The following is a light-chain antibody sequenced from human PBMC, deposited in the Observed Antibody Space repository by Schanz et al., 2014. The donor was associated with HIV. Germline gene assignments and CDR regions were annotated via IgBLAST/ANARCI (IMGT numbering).Light chain of an antibody. Sequence: QSVLTQPPSASGTPGQRVTISCSGSSSNIGSNTVHWYQQLPGTAPRLLMYANNQRPSGVPDRFSGSKSGTSASLAISGLQSDDEAYYYCSAWDDGLSGPVFGGGTKLTVL. CDR1: SSNIGSNT. CDR2: ANN. J-gene: IGLJ3*02. CDR3: SAWDDGLSGPV. V-gene: IGLV1-44*01.